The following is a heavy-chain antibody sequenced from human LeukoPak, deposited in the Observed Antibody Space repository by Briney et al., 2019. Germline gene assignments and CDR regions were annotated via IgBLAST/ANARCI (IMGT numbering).Heavy chain of an antibody. CDR3: ARHDRSGYTLDAFDI. CDR2: IYFSGST. Sequence: SETLSLTCTVCGGSISSSSYYWRWLRQPPGKGVEWIGGIYFSGSTYYNLSLKSRVTISVDTSKNRFHLKLSSVTAADTAVYYCARHDRSGYTLDAFDIWGQGTMVTVSS. CDR1: GGSISSSSYY. J-gene: IGHJ3*02. D-gene: IGHD3-22*01. V-gene: IGHV4-39*01.